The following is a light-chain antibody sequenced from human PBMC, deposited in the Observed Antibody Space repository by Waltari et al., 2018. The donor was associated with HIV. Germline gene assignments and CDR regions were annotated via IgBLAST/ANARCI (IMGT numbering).Light chain of an antibody. Sequence: PSASASLGASVKLTCTLSSGHSSYAIAWHQQQPEKGPRYLMNLNSDGSHSKGDGIPDRFSGSSSGAERYLTISSLQSEDEADYYCQTWGTGSWVFGGGTKLTVL. CDR2: LNSDGSH. V-gene: IGLV4-69*01. J-gene: IGLJ3*02. CDR1: SGHSSYA. CDR3: QTWGTGSWV.